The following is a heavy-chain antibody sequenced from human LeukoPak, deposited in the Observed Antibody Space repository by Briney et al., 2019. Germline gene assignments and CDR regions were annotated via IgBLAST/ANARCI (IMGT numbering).Heavy chain of an antibody. V-gene: IGHV4-59*01. CDR2: IYYSGST. Sequence: SETLSLTCTVSGGSISSYYWSWIRQPPGKGLEWIGYIYYSGSTNYNPSLKSRVTISVDTSKNQFSLKLSSVTAADTAVYYCARVHSGYDWGTTWGQGTLVTVSS. CDR3: ARVHSGYDWGTT. CDR1: GGSISSYY. J-gene: IGHJ5*02. D-gene: IGHD5-12*01.